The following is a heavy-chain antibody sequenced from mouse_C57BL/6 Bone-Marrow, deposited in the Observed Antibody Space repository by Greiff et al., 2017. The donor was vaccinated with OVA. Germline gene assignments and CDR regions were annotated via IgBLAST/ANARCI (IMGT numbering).Heavy chain of an antibody. J-gene: IGHJ1*03. CDR1: GYAFSSSW. CDR2: IYPGDGDT. CDR3: ASLSLGYFDV. V-gene: IGHV1-82*01. Sequence: QVQLQQSGPELVKPGASVKISCKASGYAFSSSWMNWVKQRPGKGLEWIGRIYPGDGDTNYNGKFKGKATLTADKSSSTAYMQRSSLTSEDSAVYFCASLSLGYFDVWGTGTTVTVSS. D-gene: IGHD6-1*01.